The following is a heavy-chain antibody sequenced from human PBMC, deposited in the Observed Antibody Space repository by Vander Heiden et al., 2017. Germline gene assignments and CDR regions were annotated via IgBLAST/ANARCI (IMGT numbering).Heavy chain of an antibody. J-gene: IGHJ5*02. V-gene: IGHV4-34*01. CDR3: ARGRRSTMVRGVPRPFDP. D-gene: IGHD3-10*01. CDR1: GGSFSGYY. Sequence: QVQLQQSGAGLLKPSDTLSPTCAVYGGSFSGYYWSWILQPPGKGMEWIGEINHSGSTKYNPSLKSRVTISVDTSKNQFSLKLSSVTAADTAVYCCARGRRSTMVRGVPRPFDPWGQGTLVTVSS. CDR2: INHSGST.